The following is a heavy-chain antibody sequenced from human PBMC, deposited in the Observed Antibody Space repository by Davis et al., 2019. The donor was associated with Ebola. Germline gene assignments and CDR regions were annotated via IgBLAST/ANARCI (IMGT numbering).Heavy chain of an antibody. Sequence: GSLRLSCAASGFTFSNAWMSWVRQAPGKGLEWIGEINHSGSTNYNPSLKSRVTISVDTSKNQFSLKLSSVTAADTAVYYCARGRRLWFREFDYWGQGTLVTVSS. J-gene: IGHJ4*02. CDR1: GFTFSNAW. CDR2: INHSGST. CDR3: ARGRRLWFREFDY. V-gene: IGHV4-34*01. D-gene: IGHD3-10*01.